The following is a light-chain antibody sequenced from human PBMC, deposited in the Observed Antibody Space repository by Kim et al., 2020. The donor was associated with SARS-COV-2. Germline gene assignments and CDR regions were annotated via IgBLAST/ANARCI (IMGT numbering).Light chain of an antibody. CDR1: SSNIGSYG. V-gene: IGLV1-44*01. Sequence: GQTVNISGSGGSSNIGSYGVSRYQQLPGTAPKLLIYNDNQRPSGVPDRFSGSKSGTSASLDISVLQSEDEADYYCAKWDDSLNGREFGGGTQLTVL. J-gene: IGLJ3*02. CDR3: AKWDDSLNGRE. CDR2: NDN.